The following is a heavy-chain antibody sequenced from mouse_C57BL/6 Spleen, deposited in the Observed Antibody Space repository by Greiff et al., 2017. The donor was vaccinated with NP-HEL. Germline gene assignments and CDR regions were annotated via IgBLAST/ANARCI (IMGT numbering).Heavy chain of an antibody. CDR2: IDPEDGET. J-gene: IGHJ3*01. V-gene: IGHV14-2*01. D-gene: IGHD3-2*02. Sequence: EVQLQESGAELVKPGASVKLSCTASGFNIKDYYMHWVKQRTEQGLEWIGRIDPEDGETKYAPKFQGKATITADTSSKTAYLQLSSLTSEDTAVYYCASTAQATAWFAYGGQGTLVTVSA. CDR3: ASTAQATAWFAY. CDR1: GFNIKDYY.